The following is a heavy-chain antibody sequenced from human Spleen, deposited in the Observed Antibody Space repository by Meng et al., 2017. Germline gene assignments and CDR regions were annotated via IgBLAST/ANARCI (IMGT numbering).Heavy chain of an antibody. CDR2: INPKSGDT. D-gene: IGHD3-10*01. J-gene: IGHJ1*01. V-gene: IGHV1-2*06. CDR1: GYTFPDYY. CDR3: ARDYSGSGSWPEYFQY. Sequence: ASVKVSCKASGYTFPDYYIHWVRRAPGQGLEWMGRINPKSGDTHYAQKFQARVTMTGDTSINTAYMELSSLRSDDTAVYYCARDYSGSGSWPEYFQYWGQGTLVTVSS.